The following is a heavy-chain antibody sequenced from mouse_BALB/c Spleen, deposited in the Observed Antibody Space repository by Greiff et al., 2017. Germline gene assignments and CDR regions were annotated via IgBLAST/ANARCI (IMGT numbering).Heavy chain of an antibody. V-gene: IGHV14-3*02. Sequence: VQLQQSGAELVKPGASVKLSCTASGFNIKDTFMRWVKQRPEQGLEWIGRIDPANGNTKYDPKFQGKATITADTSSNTAYLQLSSLTSEDTAVYYYERYDEGADDGGQGTTIAVSS. CDR1: GFNIKDTF. D-gene: IGHD2-14*01. CDR2: IDPANGNT. CDR3: ERYDEGADD. J-gene: IGHJ2*01.